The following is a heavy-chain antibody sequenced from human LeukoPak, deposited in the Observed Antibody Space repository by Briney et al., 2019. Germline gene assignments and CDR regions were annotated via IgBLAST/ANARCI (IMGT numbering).Heavy chain of an antibody. CDR1: GYSFTSYW. J-gene: IGHJ4*02. D-gene: IGHD3-3*01. Sequence: GESLKISCKGSGYSFTSYWIGWVRQMPGKGLEWMGITYPGDSDTRYSPSFQGQVTISADKSTSTAYLQWSSLKASDTAMYYCARLLYRPFWSGYYGYYFDYWGQGTLVTVSS. CDR2: TYPGDSDT. CDR3: ARLLYRPFWSGYYGYYFDY. V-gene: IGHV5-51*01.